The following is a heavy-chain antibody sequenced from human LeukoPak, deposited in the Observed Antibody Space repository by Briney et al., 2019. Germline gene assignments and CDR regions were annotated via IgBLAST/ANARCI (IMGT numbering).Heavy chain of an antibody. V-gene: IGHV4-59*08. Sequence: SETLSLTCTVSGSMYNYYWSWIRQPPGKGLEWIGYIHYNGITNYSPSLKSRVTMSLDTSKNQVSLKLNSVSAADTAVYYCASGTLWIDYWGQGTLVTVSS. CDR1: GSMYNYY. CDR3: ASGTLWIDY. J-gene: IGHJ4*02. D-gene: IGHD1-14*01. CDR2: IHYNGIT.